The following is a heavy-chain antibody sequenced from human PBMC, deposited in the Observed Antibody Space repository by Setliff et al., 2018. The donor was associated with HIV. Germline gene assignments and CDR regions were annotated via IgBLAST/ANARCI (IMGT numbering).Heavy chain of an antibody. Sequence: PSETLSLTCTVSGYSISSSYYWSWIRQTPGKGLELIGYIYYSGSTNYNPSLKSRVTMSVDTSKNQFSLKLSSVTAADTAVYYCASQLWAGYYYYGMDVWGQGTTVTVSS. V-gene: IGHV4-59*12. D-gene: IGHD3-16*01. CDR1: GYSISSSYY. J-gene: IGHJ6*02. CDR2: IYYSGST. CDR3: ASQLWAGYYYYGMDV.